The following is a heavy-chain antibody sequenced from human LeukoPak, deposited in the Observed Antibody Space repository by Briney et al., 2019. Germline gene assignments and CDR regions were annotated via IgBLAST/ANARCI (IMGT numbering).Heavy chain of an antibody. V-gene: IGHV4-61*02. CDR3: ARTDFRSGYMDF. CDR1: GGSISSVNYY. D-gene: IGHD3-3*01. CDR2: IYTSGST. J-gene: IGHJ4*02. Sequence: PSQTLSLTCTVSGGSISSVNYYWSWIRQPAGKGLEWIGRIYTSGSTNYNPSLKSRVTISVDTSKNQFSLELTSVTAADTAVYYCARTDFRSGYMDFWGQGTLVTVSS.